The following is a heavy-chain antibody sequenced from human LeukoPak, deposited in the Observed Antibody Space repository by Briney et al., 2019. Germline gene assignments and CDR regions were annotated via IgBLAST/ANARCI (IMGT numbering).Heavy chain of an antibody. J-gene: IGHJ4*02. V-gene: IGHV3-74*01. CDR2: ISSDGTSA. CDR1: GFTFSSYW. Sequence: GGSLRLSCVASGFTFSSYWMHWVRQTPGKGPVWVSRISSDGTSATYADSVRGQFTISRDNAKNTVYLQMNSLGVEDTAVYYCATASAETGTFVYWGQGTLVTVSS. CDR3: ATASAETGTFVY. D-gene: IGHD6-19*01.